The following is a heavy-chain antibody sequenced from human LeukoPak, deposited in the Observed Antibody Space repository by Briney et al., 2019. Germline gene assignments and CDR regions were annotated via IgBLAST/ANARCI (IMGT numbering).Heavy chain of an antibody. CDR3: ARVGGASSTLTTFDV. CDR1: GGSVRSYL. J-gene: IGHJ3*01. Sequence: PSETLSLTCTVSGGSVRSYLWTWIRQPAGRGLEWIGLIYTSGRTNYNPSLKSQVTISADDSKNQFSLKLNSVTAADTAVYYCARVGGASSTLTTFDVCGQGTVVTVSS. D-gene: IGHD4-11*01. CDR2: IYTSGRT. V-gene: IGHV4-4*07.